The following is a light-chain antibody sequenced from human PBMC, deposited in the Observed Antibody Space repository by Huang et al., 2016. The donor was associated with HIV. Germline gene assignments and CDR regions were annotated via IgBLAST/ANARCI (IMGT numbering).Light chain of an antibody. CDR2: GAS. V-gene: IGKV3-15*01. CDR1: QSVSTN. CDR3: QQYNSWPPLFT. Sequence: EVLLTQSPATLSVSPGGRAILSCRASQSVSTNLDWYQQKPGQAPRLLIYGASTRATGVPARCSGSGSGTEFTLTISSLQSEDSAVYYCQQYNSWPPLFTFGPGTKVDIK. J-gene: IGKJ3*01.